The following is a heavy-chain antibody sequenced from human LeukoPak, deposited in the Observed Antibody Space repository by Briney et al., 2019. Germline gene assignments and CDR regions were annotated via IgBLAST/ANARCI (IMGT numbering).Heavy chain of an antibody. CDR2: ISYDGSNK. CDR3: ARDSEQRSYYYGSGSPLKNYFDY. Sequence: GGSLRLSCAASGFTFSSYGMHWVRQAPGKGLEWVAVISYDGSNKYYADSVKGRFTISRDNSKNTLYLQMNSLRAEDTAVYYCARDSEQRSYYYGSGSPLKNYFDYWGQGTLVTVSS. CDR1: GFTFSSYG. D-gene: IGHD3-10*01. J-gene: IGHJ4*02. V-gene: IGHV3-30*03.